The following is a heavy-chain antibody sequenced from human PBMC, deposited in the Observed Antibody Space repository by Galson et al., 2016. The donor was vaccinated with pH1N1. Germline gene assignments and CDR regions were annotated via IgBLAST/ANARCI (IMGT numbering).Heavy chain of an antibody. CDR2: IYSGGST. CDR3: ARVRSSGYNYAQQFVD. V-gene: IGHV3-53*01. J-gene: IGHJ4*02. D-gene: IGHD5-18*01. CDR1: GFTVSSKY. Sequence: SLRLSCAASGFTVSSKYMSWVRQAPGKGLEWVSVIYSGGSTYYADSVKGRFTISRDTSKNTLHLQMNSLRAGDTAVYYCARVRSSGYNYAQQFVDWGQGTLVTVSS.